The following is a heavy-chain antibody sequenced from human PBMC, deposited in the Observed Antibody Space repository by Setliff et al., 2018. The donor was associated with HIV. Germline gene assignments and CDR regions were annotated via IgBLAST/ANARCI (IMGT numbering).Heavy chain of an antibody. CDR1: GYTFTSSD. V-gene: IGHV1-8*02. Sequence: ASVKVSCKASGYTFTSSDINWVRQAPGQGLEWMGWMNPNSGNTGYAQKFQGRVTLTRHTSISTAYMELNSLRSEDTAVYYCARGAWYTSGWYSSRYMNVWGKGTTVTVSS. J-gene: IGHJ6*03. D-gene: IGHD6-19*01. CDR2: MNPNSGNT. CDR3: ARGAWYTSGWYSSRYMNV.